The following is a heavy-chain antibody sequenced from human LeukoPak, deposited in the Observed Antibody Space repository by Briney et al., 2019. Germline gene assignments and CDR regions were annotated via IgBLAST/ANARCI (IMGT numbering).Heavy chain of an antibody. Sequence: PSETLSLTCAVSGGSISSGGYSWSWIRQPPGKGLEWIGYIYHSGSTYYNPSLKSRVTISVDTSKNQFSLKLSSVTAADTAVYYCARVQYSSGWDPYYYGMDVWGQGTTVTVSS. CDR2: IYHSGST. D-gene: IGHD6-19*01. CDR1: GGSISSGGYS. V-gene: IGHV4-30-2*01. J-gene: IGHJ6*02. CDR3: ARVQYSSGWDPYYYGMDV.